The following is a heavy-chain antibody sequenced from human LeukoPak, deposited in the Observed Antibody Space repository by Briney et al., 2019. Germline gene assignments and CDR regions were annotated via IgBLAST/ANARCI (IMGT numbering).Heavy chain of an antibody. V-gene: IGHV4-59*01. CDR3: ARDRQSGYWENDAFDI. CDR1: GGSLSYYY. Sequence: SETLSPTCTVSGGSLSYYYWSWIRQPPGKGLEWIGYIYYSGSTNYNPSLKSRVTISVDTSKNQFSLKLSSVTAADTAVYYCARDRQSGYWENDAFDIWGQGTMVTVSS. CDR2: IYYSGST. J-gene: IGHJ3*02. D-gene: IGHD3-22*01.